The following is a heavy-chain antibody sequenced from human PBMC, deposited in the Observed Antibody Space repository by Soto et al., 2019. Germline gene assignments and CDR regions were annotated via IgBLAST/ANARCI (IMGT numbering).Heavy chain of an antibody. J-gene: IGHJ6*02. V-gene: IGHV1-2*02. Sequence: ASVKVSCKASGYTFTGYYMHWVRQAPGQGLEWMGWINPNSGGTNYAQKFQGRVTMTRDTSISTAYMELSSLKASDTAMYYCARALKDRNYYYGMDVWGQGTTVTVSS. CDR2: INPNSGGT. CDR3: ARALKDRNYYYGMDV. CDR1: GYTFTGYY.